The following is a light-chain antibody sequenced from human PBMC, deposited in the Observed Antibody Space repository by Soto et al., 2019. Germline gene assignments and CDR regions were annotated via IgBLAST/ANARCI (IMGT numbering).Light chain of an antibody. V-gene: IGLV2-14*01. Sequence: QSALTQPASVSGSPGQSITISCTGTSSDVGGYNYVSWYQQYPGKAPKLMIYDVSNRPSGVSNRFSGSKSGNTASLTISGLQAEDEADYYCSSYTSSSAVVFGEGATVTVL. CDR3: SSYTSSSAVV. CDR1: SSDVGGYNY. CDR2: DVS. J-gene: IGLJ3*02.